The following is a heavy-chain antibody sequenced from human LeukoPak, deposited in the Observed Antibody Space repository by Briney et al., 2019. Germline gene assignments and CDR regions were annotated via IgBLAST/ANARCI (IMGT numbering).Heavy chain of an antibody. D-gene: IGHD4-11*01. CDR1: GGSISSYY. Sequence: SETLSLTCTVSGGSISSYYWSSIRQPPGKGLEWIGYIYYSGSTNYNPSLKSRATISVDTSKNQFSLKLSSVTAADTAVYYCARTDYSNYEDYYYYMDVWGKGTTVTVSS. CDR2: IYYSGST. J-gene: IGHJ6*03. CDR3: ARTDYSNYEDYYYYMDV. V-gene: IGHV4-59*01.